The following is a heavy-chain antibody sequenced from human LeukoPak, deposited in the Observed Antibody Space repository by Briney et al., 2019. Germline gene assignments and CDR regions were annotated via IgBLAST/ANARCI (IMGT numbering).Heavy chain of an antibody. Sequence: LTWAECGGGIGNNSRSWIRQPAGKGLEWIGRIHDNGDSNHNPSLKSRLTMSLDTSRNQFSLKLSSVTAADTAVYYCARDRGSSILHWFDPWGQGTLVTVSS. CDR1: GGGIGNNS. J-gene: IGHJ5*02. V-gene: IGHV4-4*07. CDR2: IHDNGDS. D-gene: IGHD3-16*01. CDR3: ARDRGSSILHWFDP.